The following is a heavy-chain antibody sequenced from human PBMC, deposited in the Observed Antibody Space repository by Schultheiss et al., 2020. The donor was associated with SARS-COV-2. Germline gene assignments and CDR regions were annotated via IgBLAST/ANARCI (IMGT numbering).Heavy chain of an antibody. CDR1: GFTFSSYA. J-gene: IGHJ4*02. CDR3: ARGVYGDYFDY. V-gene: IGHV3-23*01. Sequence: GGSLRLSCAASGFTFSSYAMSWVRQAPGKGLEWVSAISGSGGSTYYADSVKGRFTISRDNSRNTLYLQMNSLRAGDTAVYYCARGVYGDYFDYWGQGTLVTVSS. D-gene: IGHD4-17*01. CDR2: ISGSGGST.